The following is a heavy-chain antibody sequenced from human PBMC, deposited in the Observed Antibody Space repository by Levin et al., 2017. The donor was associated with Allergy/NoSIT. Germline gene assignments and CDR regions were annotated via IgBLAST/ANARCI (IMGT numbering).Heavy chain of an antibody. J-gene: IGHJ4*02. V-gene: IGHV4-34*01. CDR2: INHSGST. CDR1: GGSFSGYY. Sequence: SCAVYGGSFSGYYWSWIRQPPGKGLEWIGEINHSGSTNYNPSLKSRVTISVDTSKNQFSLKLSSVTAADTAVYYCARGLIGIAAAGATSDYWGQGTLVTVSS. D-gene: IGHD6-13*01. CDR3: ARGLIGIAAAGATSDY.